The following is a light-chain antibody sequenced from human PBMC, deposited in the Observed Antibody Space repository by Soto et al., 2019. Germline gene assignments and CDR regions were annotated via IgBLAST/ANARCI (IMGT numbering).Light chain of an antibody. CDR2: EVT. Sequence: QSALTQPASVSGSPGQSITISCTGTSSDVGSYNLVSWYQQQPGKAPKLMIYEVTKRPSGVSNRFSGSKSGNTASLTISGLQAEDEADYYCCSYAGGFTLIFGGGTKVTVL. CDR3: CSYAGGFTLI. CDR1: SSDVGSYNL. J-gene: IGLJ2*01. V-gene: IGLV2-23*02.